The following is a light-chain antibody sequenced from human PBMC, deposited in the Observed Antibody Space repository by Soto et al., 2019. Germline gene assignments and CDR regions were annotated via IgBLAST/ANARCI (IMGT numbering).Light chain of an antibody. V-gene: IGKV3-11*01. Sequence: EIVLTQSPATLSLSPGERATLSCRASQSVSSYLAWYQQKPGQAPRLLIFGASNRATGIPARFSGSGSGTDFTLTISSLEPEDFAVYYYQQCSNWPLSFGGGTKVEIK. CDR2: GAS. J-gene: IGKJ4*01. CDR3: QQCSNWPLS. CDR1: QSVSSY.